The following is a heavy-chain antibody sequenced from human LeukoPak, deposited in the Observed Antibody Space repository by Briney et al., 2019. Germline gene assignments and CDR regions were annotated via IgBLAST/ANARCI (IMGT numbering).Heavy chain of an antibody. Sequence: ASVKASCKASGYTFTGYYMHWVRQAPGQGLEWWGWINPNSGGTNYAQTFQGRVTMTRDTSISTAYMELSRLRSDDTAVYYCARDSHNWNYSGFDPWGQGTLVTVSS. D-gene: IGHD1-7*01. CDR3: ARDSHNWNYSGFDP. V-gene: IGHV1-2*02. CDR2: INPNSGGT. J-gene: IGHJ5*02. CDR1: GYTFTGYY.